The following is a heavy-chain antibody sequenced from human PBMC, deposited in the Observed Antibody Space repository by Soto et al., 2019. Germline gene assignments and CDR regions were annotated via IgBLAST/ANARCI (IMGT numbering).Heavy chain of an antibody. V-gene: IGHV1-18*04. Sequence: ASVKVSCKASGYTFTSYYMHWVRQAPGQGLEWMGWISAYNGNTNYAQKLQGRVTMTTDTSTSTAYMELRSLRSDDTAVYYCARGKYDYIWGSYRPFDYWGQGTLVTVSS. CDR2: ISAYNGNT. J-gene: IGHJ4*02. CDR1: GYTFTSYY. CDR3: ARGKYDYIWGSYRPFDY. D-gene: IGHD3-16*02.